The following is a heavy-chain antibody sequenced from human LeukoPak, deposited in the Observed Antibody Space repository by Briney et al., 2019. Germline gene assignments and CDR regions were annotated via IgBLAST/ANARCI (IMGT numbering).Heavy chain of an antibody. CDR3: AAYIAGRPFDY. CDR2: IIPILGIA. D-gene: IGHD6-6*01. V-gene: IGHV1-69*02. Sequence: ASVKVSCKASGGTFSSYTISWVRRAPGQGLEWMGRIIPILGIANYAQKFQGRVTITADKSTSTAYMELSSLRSEDTAVYYCAAYIAGRPFDYWGQGTLVTVSS. CDR1: GGTFSSYT. J-gene: IGHJ4*02.